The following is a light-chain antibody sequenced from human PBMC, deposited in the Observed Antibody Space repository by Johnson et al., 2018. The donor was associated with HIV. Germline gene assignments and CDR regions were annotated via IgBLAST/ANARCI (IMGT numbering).Light chain of an antibody. Sequence: SVLTQPPSVSAAPGQKVTISCSGSSSNIGNNYVSWYQQLPGTAPKLLIYENNKRPSGIPDRFSGSKSGTSATLGITGLQTGDEADYYCGTWDSSLSAGPFYVFGTGTQVTVL. CDR2: ENN. CDR3: GTWDSSLSAGPFYV. J-gene: IGLJ1*01. V-gene: IGLV1-51*02. CDR1: SSNIGNNY.